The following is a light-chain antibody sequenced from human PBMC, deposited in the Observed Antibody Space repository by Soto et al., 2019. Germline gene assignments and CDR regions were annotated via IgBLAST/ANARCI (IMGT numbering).Light chain of an antibody. V-gene: IGKV1-9*01. CDR3: QQLNSYPRT. CDR1: QGISRY. Sequence: DIQLTQSPSFLSASVGDKVTITCRASQGISRYLAWYQQKSGKAPKRLIYAASTLQSGVPSRFSGSGSGTEFTLAIRSLQPEDCATYYCQQLNSYPRTFGQGTKVVIK. J-gene: IGKJ1*01. CDR2: AAS.